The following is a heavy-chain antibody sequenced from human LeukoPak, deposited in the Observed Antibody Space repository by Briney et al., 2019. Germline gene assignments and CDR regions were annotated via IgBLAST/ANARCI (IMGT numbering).Heavy chain of an antibody. CDR1: GFTFSSYA. Sequence: GGSLRLSCAASGFTFSSYAMSWVRQAPGKGLEWVSAISGSGGSTYYADSVKGRFTISRDNSKNTLYLQMNSLRAEDTAVYYCAKVPGYSSGWYWSDPWGQGTLVTVSS. CDR2: ISGSGGST. V-gene: IGHV3-23*01. CDR3: AKVPGYSSGWYWSDP. J-gene: IGHJ5*02. D-gene: IGHD6-19*01.